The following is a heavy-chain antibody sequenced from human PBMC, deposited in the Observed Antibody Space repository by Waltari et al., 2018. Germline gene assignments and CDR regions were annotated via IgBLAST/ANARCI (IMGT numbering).Heavy chain of an antibody. CDR3: ARGNGYDNSGYSAYGPYPDY. CDR1: GYTFTSFD. J-gene: IGHJ4*02. CDR2: MNPNSGYT. Sequence: QVQLVQSGAEVKKPGASVKVSCKASGYTFTSFDINWVRQATGQGLEWMGWMNPNSGYTGYEQKFQGRVTSTRNTAISTAYMELSTLRSEDTAVYYGARGNGYDNSGYSAYGPYPDYWGQGTLVTVSS. V-gene: IGHV1-8*01. D-gene: IGHD3-22*01.